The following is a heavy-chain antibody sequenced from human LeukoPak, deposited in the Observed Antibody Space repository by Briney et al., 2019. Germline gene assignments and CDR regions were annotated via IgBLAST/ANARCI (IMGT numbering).Heavy chain of an antibody. D-gene: IGHD5-12*01. CDR1: GASISSHY. Sequence: SGTLSLTCSVSGASISSHYWSWIRQPPGKGLEWIGYIHYSGSTNCNPSLKSRVTISLETSKNQFSLKLTSVTAADTAVYYCARDSGYGSFDYWGQGSLVTVSS. V-gene: IGHV4-59*11. CDR3: ARDSGYGSFDY. J-gene: IGHJ4*02. CDR2: IHYSGST.